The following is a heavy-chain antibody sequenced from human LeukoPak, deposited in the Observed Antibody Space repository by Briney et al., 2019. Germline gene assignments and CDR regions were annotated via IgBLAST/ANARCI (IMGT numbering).Heavy chain of an antibody. CDR3: ARGAYGCVDY. D-gene: IGHD1-26*01. V-gene: IGHV3-48*02. Sequence: GGSLRLSCAASGFAFSSYGMHWVRQAPGKGLEWVSGITGSGANTYYADSVKGRFTISRDNAKNSLYLQMNSLRDEDTAVYYCARGAYGCVDYWGQGTLVTVSS. CDR1: GFAFSSYG. CDR2: ITGSGANT. J-gene: IGHJ4*02.